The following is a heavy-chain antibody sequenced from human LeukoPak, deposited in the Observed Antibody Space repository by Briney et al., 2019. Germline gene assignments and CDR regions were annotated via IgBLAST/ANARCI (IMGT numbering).Heavy chain of an antibody. CDR2: IYYSGST. CDR1: GGSISSSSYY. CDR3: ARVYTGYFGPLLFDP. D-gene: IGHD3-9*01. Sequence: SETLSLTCTVSGGSISSSSYYWGWIRQPPGKGLEWIGYIYYSGSTNYNPSLKSRVTISVDTSKNQFSLKLSSVTAADTAVYYCARVYTGYFGPLLFDPWGQGTLVTVSS. J-gene: IGHJ5*02. V-gene: IGHV4-61*05.